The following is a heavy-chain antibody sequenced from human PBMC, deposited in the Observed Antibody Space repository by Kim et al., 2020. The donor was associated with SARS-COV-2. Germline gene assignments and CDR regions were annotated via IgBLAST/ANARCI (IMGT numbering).Heavy chain of an antibody. V-gene: IGHV3-30-3*01. D-gene: IGHD6-13*01. CDR2: ISYDGSNK. J-gene: IGHJ6*02. CDR1: GFTFSSYA. CDR3: ARDPGIAAAGNRVYYYYGIDV. Sequence: GGSLRLSCAASGFTFSSYAMHWVRQAPGKGLEWVAVISYDGSNKDYAESVNGRFTISRDNSKNTVYLQMNSLRGEDTAVYYCARDPGIAAAGNRVYYYYGIDVWGPGTTGTVS.